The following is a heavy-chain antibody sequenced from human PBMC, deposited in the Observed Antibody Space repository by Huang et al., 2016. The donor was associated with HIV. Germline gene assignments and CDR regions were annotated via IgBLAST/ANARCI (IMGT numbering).Heavy chain of an antibody. Sequence: EVQLMESGGGLVQPGGSLRLSCAASGFPFSTYNMNWGRQAPGKGVEWVSYITRSSGSICYADSLKGRFTISRDNAKTSLYLQMNSLRAEDTAVYYCARFGSYYYGSGSYLDAFDIWGQGTMVTVSS. CDR1: GFPFSTYN. CDR2: ITRSSGSI. J-gene: IGHJ3*02. V-gene: IGHV3-48*01. CDR3: ARFGSYYYGSGSYLDAFDI. D-gene: IGHD3-10*01.